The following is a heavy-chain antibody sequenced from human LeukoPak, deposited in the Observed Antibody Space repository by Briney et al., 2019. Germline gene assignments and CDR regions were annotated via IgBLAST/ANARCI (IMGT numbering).Heavy chain of an antibody. CDR2: FDPEDGET. V-gene: IGHV1-24*01. J-gene: IGHJ4*02. D-gene: IGHD2-2*01. CDR3: ATDRDIVAVPPALGF. CDR1: GYTLTELS. Sequence: ASVKVSCKVSGYTLTELSMRWVRQAPGKGLEWMGGFDPEDGETIYAQKFQGRVTMTEDTSTDTAYMELSSLRSEDTAVYYCATDRDIVAVPPALGFWGQGTLVTVSS.